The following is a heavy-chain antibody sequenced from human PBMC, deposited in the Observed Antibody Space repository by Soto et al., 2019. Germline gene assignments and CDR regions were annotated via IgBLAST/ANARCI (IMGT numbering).Heavy chain of an antibody. Sequence: QVQLQESGPGRVKPSETLSLTCTASGGSISPYYWSWIRQPPGEGMEWLGYIYYSGYTNYNPSLKSRLIISVDTSKNQFSLRLSSVTAADTAVYFCARLIRDASGSYRLDYWGRGTLVTVSS. D-gene: IGHD3-10*01. CDR1: GGSISPYY. V-gene: IGHV4-59*08. J-gene: IGHJ4*02. CDR3: ARLIRDASGSYRLDY. CDR2: IYYSGYT.